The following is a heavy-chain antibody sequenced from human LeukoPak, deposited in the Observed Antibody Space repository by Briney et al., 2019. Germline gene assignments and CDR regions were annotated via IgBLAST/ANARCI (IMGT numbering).Heavy chain of an antibody. D-gene: IGHD3-10*01. CDR3: ARSPPSRITMVRGVSHHFDY. CDR2: VSYDGSNK. J-gene: IGHJ4*02. Sequence: PGRSLRLSCAASGFTFSSYAMHWVRQAPGKGLEWVAVVSYDGSNKYYADSVKGRFTISRDNSKNTLYLQMNSLRAEDTAVYYCARSPPSRITMVRGVSHHFDYWGQGTLVTVSS. V-gene: IGHV3-30*01. CDR1: GFTFSSYA.